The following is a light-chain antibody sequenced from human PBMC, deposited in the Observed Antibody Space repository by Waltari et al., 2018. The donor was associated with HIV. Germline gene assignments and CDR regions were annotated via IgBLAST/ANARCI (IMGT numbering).Light chain of an antibody. V-gene: IGLV3-21*04. J-gene: IGLJ1*01. CDR3: QLWDGTGDHPGV. Sequence: SYVLTQPPSVSVAPGKTARITCGGNNIGSKGVHWYQQKPGQAPVLVIYYASHRPSGIPERFSGSKSGNTATLTISRVEAGDEADYYCQLWDGTGDHPGVFGTGTQVTVL. CDR2: YAS. CDR1: NIGSKG.